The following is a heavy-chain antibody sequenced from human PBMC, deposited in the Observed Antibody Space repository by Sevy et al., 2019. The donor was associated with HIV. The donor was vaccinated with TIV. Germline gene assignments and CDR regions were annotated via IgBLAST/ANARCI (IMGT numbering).Heavy chain of an antibody. D-gene: IGHD6-6*01. CDR3: AKVLSSSSFNWFDP. V-gene: IGHV3-23*01. J-gene: IGHJ5*02. Sequence: GGSLRLSCAASGFTFRNYDMSWVRQAPGKGLKWVSTISGSGGSTFYADSVKGRFTISRDNSKNTLNLQMNSLRAEDTAVYYCAKVLSSSSFNWFDPWGQGTLVTVSS. CDR1: GFTFRNYD. CDR2: ISGSGGST.